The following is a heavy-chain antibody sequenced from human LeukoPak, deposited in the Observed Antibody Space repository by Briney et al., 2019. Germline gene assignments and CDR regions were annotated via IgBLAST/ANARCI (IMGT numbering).Heavy chain of an antibody. Sequence: GGSLRLSCAASGFTPSSYALNWVRQAPGKGLEWVATVSGSGDRMYHADSVKGRFTISRDNSKNTIYLQMNSLRAEDTALYYCAKAAAAPGFDFWGQGTLVTVSS. J-gene: IGHJ4*02. D-gene: IGHD6-13*01. V-gene: IGHV3-23*01. CDR3: AKAAAAPGFDF. CDR2: VSGSGDRM. CDR1: GFTPSSYA.